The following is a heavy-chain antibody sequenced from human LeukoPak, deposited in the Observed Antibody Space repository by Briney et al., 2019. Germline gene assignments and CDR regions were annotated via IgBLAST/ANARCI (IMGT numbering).Heavy chain of an antibody. V-gene: IGHV3-23*01. Sequence: PGGSLRLSCAASGFTFDNHAMSWVRQAPGKGLQWVSGIGFGRPDGADTYYADSVKGRFTISRDNSKNTVYLQMNSLRAEDTAVYYCAKDWASGNYFDAWGQGTLVTVSS. CDR1: GFTFDNHA. CDR2: IGFGRPDGADT. D-gene: IGHD1-14*01. CDR3: AKDWASGNYFDA. J-gene: IGHJ4*02.